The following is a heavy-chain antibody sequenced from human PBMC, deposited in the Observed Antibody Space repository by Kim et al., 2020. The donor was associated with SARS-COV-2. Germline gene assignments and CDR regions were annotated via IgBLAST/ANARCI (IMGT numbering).Heavy chain of an antibody. J-gene: IGHJ3*01. D-gene: IGHD1-1*01. CDR2: NHHSGAT. CDR1: GDSIRSYY. V-gene: IGHV4-59*13. CDR3: TPWNEGTRAFEF. Sequence: SETLSLTCTVSGDSIRSYYWNWIRQPPGKGLEWIGLNHHSGATASNPSLKSRVTLSIDTSENQSSLKLKSVTAADTAVYYCTPWNEGTRAFEFWGPGTAVTVSP.